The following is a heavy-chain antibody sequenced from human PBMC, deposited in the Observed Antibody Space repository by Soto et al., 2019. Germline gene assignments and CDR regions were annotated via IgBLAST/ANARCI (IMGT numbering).Heavy chain of an antibody. D-gene: IGHD2-2*01. CDR3: ARDRDPVYCSSTSCYSGYGY. V-gene: IGHV3-21*05. CDR2: ISSSSSYI. Sequence: PGGSLRLSCAASGFTFSSYSMNWVRQAPGKGLEWVSYISSSSSYIYYADSVKGRFTISRDNAKNSLYLQMNSLRAEDTAVYYCARDRDPVYCSSTSCYSGYGYWGQGTLVTVSS. J-gene: IGHJ4*02. CDR1: GFTFSSYS.